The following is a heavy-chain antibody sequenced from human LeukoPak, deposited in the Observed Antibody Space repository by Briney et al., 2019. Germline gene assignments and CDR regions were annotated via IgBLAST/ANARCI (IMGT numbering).Heavy chain of an antibody. CDR1: GFTFCSYS. D-gene: IGHD5-18*01. V-gene: IGHV3-21*01. Sequence: GGSLRLSCAASGFTFCSYSMNWVRQAPGKGLEWVSSISSSSSYIYYADSVKGRFTISRDNAKNSLYLQMNSLRAEDTAVYYCARVGSRGYSYGYYGDWGQGTLVTVSS. CDR3: ARVGSRGYSYGYYGD. CDR2: ISSSSSYI. J-gene: IGHJ4*02.